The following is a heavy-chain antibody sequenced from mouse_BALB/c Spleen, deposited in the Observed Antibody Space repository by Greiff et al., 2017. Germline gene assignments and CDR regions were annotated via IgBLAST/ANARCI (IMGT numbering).Heavy chain of an antibody. Sequence: VKLMESGAELVRPGTSVKVSCKASGYAFTNYLIEWVKQRPGQGLEWIGVINPGSGGTNYNEKFKGKATLTADKSSSTAYMQLSSLTSDDSAVYFCARRGDGLAYWGQGTLVTVSA. J-gene: IGHJ3*01. D-gene: IGHD2-3*01. V-gene: IGHV1-54*03. CDR3: ARRGDGLAY. CDR1: GYAFTNYL. CDR2: INPGSGGT.